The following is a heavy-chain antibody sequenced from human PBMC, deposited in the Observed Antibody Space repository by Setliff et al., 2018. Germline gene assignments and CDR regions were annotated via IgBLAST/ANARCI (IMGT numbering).Heavy chain of an antibody. CDR2: IKGKNDGLAT. J-gene: IGHJ4*02. D-gene: IGHD6-19*01. V-gene: IGHV3-15*07. Sequence: GGSLRLSCAASGFTFSTAWMNWVRQAPGKGLEWVGRIKGKNDGLATDYAAPVKGRFTISRVDSKNTLYLQMNNLKSEDTGVYYCTRDWGGWYDYWGQGTLVTVSS. CDR3: TRDWGGWYDY. CDR1: GFTFSTAW.